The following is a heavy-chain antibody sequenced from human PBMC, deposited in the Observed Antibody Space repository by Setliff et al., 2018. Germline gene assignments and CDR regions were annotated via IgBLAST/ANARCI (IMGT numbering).Heavy chain of an antibody. CDR1: GVSIRSYY. J-gene: IGHJ1*01. D-gene: IGHD3-10*01. CDR2: IFYSGSS. Sequence: SETLSLTCTVSGVSIRSYYWRWIRQPPGKGLEWIGYIFYSGSSNYNPSLQSRVSISVDTSKNQLSLKLDSFTAAATAVYYCARVDFTMIQGGIGHWGQGTLVTVSS. CDR3: ARVDFTMIQGGIGH. V-gene: IGHV4-59*01.